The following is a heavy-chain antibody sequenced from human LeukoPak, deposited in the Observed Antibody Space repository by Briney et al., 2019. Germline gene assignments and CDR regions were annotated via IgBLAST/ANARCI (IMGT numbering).Heavy chain of an antibody. V-gene: IGHV4-34*01. D-gene: IGHD3-22*01. CDR1: GGSFSGYY. J-gene: IGHJ3*02. CDR2: INHSGST. Sequence: SETLSLTCAVYGGSFSGYYWSWIRQPPGKGLEWIGEINHSGSTNYNPSLKSRVTISVDTSENQFSLKLSSVTAADTAVYYCARGPYYYDSSGYYYKRMAFDIWGQGTMVTVSS. CDR3: ARGPYYYDSSGYYYKRMAFDI.